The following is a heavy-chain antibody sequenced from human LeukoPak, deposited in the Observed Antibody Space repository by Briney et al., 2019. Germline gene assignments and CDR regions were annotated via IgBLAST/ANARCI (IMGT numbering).Heavy chain of an antibody. J-gene: IGHJ4*02. CDR1: GYTFTTYA. D-gene: IGHD5-18*01. V-gene: IGHV1-3*01. Sequence: VASVKVSCKASGYTFTTYAMHWVRQAPGQRLEWMGWINAGNGNTKYSQKFRGRVTITRDTSASTAYMELSSLRPEDTAVYYCARTTAMVTIFDYWGQGTLVTVSS. CDR3: ARTTAMVTIFDY. CDR2: INAGNGNT.